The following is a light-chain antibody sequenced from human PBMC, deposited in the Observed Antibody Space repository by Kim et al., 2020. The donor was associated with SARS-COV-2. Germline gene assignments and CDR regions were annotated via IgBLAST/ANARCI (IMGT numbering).Light chain of an antibody. Sequence: ASSGDRGTTTVRARRGSGHNLGWLQQNPGRAPKSLIYDASSLQSGVSSKFSGSGSWADFTLTITSLQPEDFATYYCQQSYDYPVTFGQGTKLEI. CDR1: RGSGHN. J-gene: IGKJ2*01. V-gene: IGKV1-16*02. CDR3: QQSYDYPVT. CDR2: DAS.